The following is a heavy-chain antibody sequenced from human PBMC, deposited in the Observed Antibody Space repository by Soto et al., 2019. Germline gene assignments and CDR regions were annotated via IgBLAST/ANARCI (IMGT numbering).Heavy chain of an antibody. CDR2: IYHSGRT. D-gene: IGHD3-10*01. J-gene: IGHJ4*02. V-gene: IGHV4-30-2*01. Sequence: SETLSLTCAVSGVSISSGDYSWSWIRQPPGKGLEWIGYIYHSGRTIYNPSLKSRVTMSIDRSKDQFPLKLNSVTAADTAVYYCVSDYGSGSYRFDYWGQGILVTVSS. CDR1: GVSISSGDYS. CDR3: VSDYGSGSYRFDY.